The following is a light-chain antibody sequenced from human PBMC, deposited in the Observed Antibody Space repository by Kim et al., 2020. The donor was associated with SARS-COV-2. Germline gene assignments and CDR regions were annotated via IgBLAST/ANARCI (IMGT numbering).Light chain of an antibody. CDR3: QQSYSTPPYT. V-gene: IGKV1-39*01. CDR2: AAS. J-gene: IGKJ2*01. CDR1: QSISSY. Sequence: ASVGDRVTITCRASQSISSYLNWYQQKPGKAPKLLIYAASSLQSGVPSRFSGSGSGTDFTLTISSLQPEDFATYYCQQSYSTPPYTFGQGAKLEIK.